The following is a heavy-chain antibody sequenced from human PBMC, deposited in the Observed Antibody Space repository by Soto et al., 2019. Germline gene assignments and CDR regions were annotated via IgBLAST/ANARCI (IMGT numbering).Heavy chain of an antibody. Sequence: EERLVQSGGGLVQPGGSLRLSCAASGFSVGGNYMSWVRQAPGKGLELVSLIYSGGNPFYADSMKGRFTLSRDHSNNMLYLQMDSVSVEDTAVYYCARGPNADCWGQRTLVIVSS. V-gene: IGHV3-53*01. CDR1: GFSVGGNY. CDR3: ARGPNADC. D-gene: IGHD2-2*01. J-gene: IGHJ4*02. CDR2: IYSGGNP.